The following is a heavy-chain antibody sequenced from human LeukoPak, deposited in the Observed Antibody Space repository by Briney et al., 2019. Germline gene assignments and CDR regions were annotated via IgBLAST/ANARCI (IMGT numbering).Heavy chain of an antibody. CDR3: ARGSSSSDFDY. CDR2: INPNSGGT. D-gene: IGHD6-13*01. Sequence: ASVKVSCKASGYTFTSYDINWVRQATGQGLEWMGWINPNSGGTNYAQKFQGRVTMTRDTSISTAYMELSRLRSDDTAVYYCARGSSSSDFDYWGQGTLVTVSS. V-gene: IGHV1-2*02. CDR1: GYTFTSYD. J-gene: IGHJ4*02.